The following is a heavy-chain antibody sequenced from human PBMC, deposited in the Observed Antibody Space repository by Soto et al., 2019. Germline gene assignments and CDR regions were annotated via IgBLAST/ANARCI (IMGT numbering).Heavy chain of an antibody. CDR1: GGSISSYY. Sequence: SETLSLTCTVSGGSISSYYWSWIRQPPGKGLEWIGYIYYSGSTNYNPSLKSRVTISVDTSKNQFSLKLSSVTAADTAVYYCARLSGYSYGYPNWLDPRGQGTLVTGSS. CDR3: ARLSGYSYGYPNWLDP. V-gene: IGHV4-59*01. J-gene: IGHJ5*02. D-gene: IGHD5-18*01. CDR2: IYYSGST.